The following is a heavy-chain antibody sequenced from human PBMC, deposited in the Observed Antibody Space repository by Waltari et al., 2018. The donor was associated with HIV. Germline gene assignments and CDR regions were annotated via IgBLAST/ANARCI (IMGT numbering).Heavy chain of an antibody. CDR1: GFTFSSYW. CDR3: AGRSPACRLNWFDP. D-gene: IGHD2-15*01. J-gene: IGHJ5*02. Sequence: EVQLVESGGGLVQPGGSLRLSCAASGFTFSSYWMSWVRQAPGKGLEWVANIKQDGSEKYYVDSMKGRFTISRDNAKNSLYLQINSLRAEDTAVYYCAGRSPACRLNWFDPWGQGTLVIVSS. V-gene: IGHV3-7*01. CDR2: IKQDGSEK.